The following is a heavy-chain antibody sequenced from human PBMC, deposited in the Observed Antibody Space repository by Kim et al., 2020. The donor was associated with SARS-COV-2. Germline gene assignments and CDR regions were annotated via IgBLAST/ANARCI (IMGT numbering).Heavy chain of an antibody. CDR3: ARNYSPDY. CDR2: ISAHNANA. J-gene: IGHJ4*02. Sequence: ASVKVSCKASGYTFSNYVITWVRQAPGQGLEWMGFISAHNANANYAQRLRCRVTMTTDTSTTTAYMELRSLRSDDTHVYYCARNYSPDYWGQGNLVTVSS. V-gene: IGHV1-18*01. D-gene: IGHD1-7*01. CDR1: GYTFSNYV.